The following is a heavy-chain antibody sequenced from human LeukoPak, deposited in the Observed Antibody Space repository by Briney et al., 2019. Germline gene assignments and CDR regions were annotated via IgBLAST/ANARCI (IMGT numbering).Heavy chain of an antibody. CDR3: ARSAGDPHFNPLDY. D-gene: IGHD1-26*01. CDR1: GCTFSSYA. Sequence: ASVKVSFKASGCTFSSYAISWVRQAPGQGREGMGRIIPILGIANYAQKFQGRVTITADKSTSTAYMELSSLRSADTAVYYCARSAGDPHFNPLDYWGQGTLVTVSS. J-gene: IGHJ4*02. CDR2: IIPILGIA. V-gene: IGHV1-69*04.